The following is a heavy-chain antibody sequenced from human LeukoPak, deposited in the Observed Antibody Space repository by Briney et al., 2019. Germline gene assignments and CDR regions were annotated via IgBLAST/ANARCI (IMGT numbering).Heavy chain of an antibody. CDR2: IYHSGST. D-gene: IGHD2-2*01. J-gene: IGHJ3*02. Sequence: SETLSLTCTVSGGSISSGGYYWSWIRQPPGKGLEWIGYIYHSGSTYCSPSLKSRVTISVDRSKNQFSLKLSSVTAADTAVYYCARSGDIVVVPAAMEDAFDIWGQGTMVTVSS. CDR3: ARSGDIVVVPAAMEDAFDI. V-gene: IGHV4-30-2*01. CDR1: GGSISSGGYY.